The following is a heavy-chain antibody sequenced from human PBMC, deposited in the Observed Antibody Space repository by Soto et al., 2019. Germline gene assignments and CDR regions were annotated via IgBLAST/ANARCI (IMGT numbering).Heavy chain of an antibody. CDR3: ATQRGGGGY. Sequence: EVQLVESGGGLIQPGGSLRLSCAVSGFTVSNNYMSWVRQAPGKGLEGVSVIYSGGYTAYGDSVKGRFTISRDNSKNTLYFQMKSLGAGAAVGFYWATQRGGGGYWGQGTLVTVSS. CDR1: GFTVSNNY. D-gene: IGHD6-25*01. V-gene: IGHV3-53*01. CDR2: IYSGGYT. J-gene: IGHJ4*02.